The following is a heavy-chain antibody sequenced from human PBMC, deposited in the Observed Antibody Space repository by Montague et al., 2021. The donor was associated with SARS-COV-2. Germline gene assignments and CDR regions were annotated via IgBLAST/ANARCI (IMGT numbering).Heavy chain of an antibody. CDR2: IYYSGST. V-gene: IGHV4-39*07. CDR3: ARGNRRTWLQLWVRYGFDY. CDR1: GGSISSSSYY. J-gene: IGHJ4*02. Sequence: SETLSLTCTVSGGSISSSSYYWGWIRQPPGKGLEWIGSIYYSGSTYYNPSLRSRVTISVDTSKNQFSLKLSSVTAADTAVYYCARGNRRTWLQLWVRYGFDYWGQGTLVTVSS. D-gene: IGHD5-18*01.